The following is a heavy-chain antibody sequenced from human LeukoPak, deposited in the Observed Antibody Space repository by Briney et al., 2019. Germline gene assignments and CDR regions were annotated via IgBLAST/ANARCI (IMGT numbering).Heavy chain of an antibody. J-gene: IGHJ4*02. CDR2: ISWNSGSI. D-gene: IGHD1-26*01. V-gene: IGHV3-9*01. Sequence: PGGSLRLSCAASGFTFDDYAIQWVRHGRGEGVEGVSGISWNSGSIDYAESVKGRFTISRDNAKNSLYLQMNSLRPEDTALYYCAKGTGRYWTFFDYWGRGTLVTVST. CDR1: GFTFDDYA. CDR3: AKGTGRYWTFFDY.